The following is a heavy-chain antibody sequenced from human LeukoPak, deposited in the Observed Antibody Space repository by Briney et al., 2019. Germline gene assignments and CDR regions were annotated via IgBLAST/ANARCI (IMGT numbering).Heavy chain of an antibody. V-gene: IGHV3-30-3*01. CDR2: ISYDGSNK. CDR1: GFTFSSCA. Sequence: GGSLRLSCAASGFTFSSCAMHWVRQAPGKGLEWVAVISYDGSNKYYADSVKGRFTISRDNSKNTLYLQMNSLRAEDTAVYYCARAEAYGGNPVGYWGQGTLVTVSS. D-gene: IGHD4-23*01. J-gene: IGHJ4*02. CDR3: ARAEAYGGNPVGY.